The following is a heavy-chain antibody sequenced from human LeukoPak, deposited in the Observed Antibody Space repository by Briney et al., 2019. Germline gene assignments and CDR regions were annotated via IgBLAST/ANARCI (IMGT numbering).Heavy chain of an antibody. D-gene: IGHD5-24*01. V-gene: IGHV3-74*01. CDR1: GFIFTNYV. CDR3: VRDRDGYNY. Sequence: GGSLRLTCAASGFIFTNYVMHWVRQVPGKGLVWVSRINSDGSDKRYADSVKGRFTISRDNAKNTLYLQMSSLRAEDTAVYYCVRDRDGYNYWGQGTLVTVSS. CDR2: INSDGSDK. J-gene: IGHJ4*02.